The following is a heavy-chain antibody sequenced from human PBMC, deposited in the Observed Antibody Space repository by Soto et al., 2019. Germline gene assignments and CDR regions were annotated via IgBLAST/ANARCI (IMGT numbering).Heavy chain of an antibody. V-gene: IGHV2-70*01. D-gene: IGHD3-3*01. CDR1: GFSLSTSGMC. CDR2: IDWDDDK. CDR3: ARNSYEFWSGYLPDY. J-gene: IGHJ4*02. Sequence: GSGPTLVNPTQTLTLTCTFSGFSLSTSGMCVSWIRQPPGKALEWLALIDWDDDKYYSTSLKTRLTISKDTSKNQVVLTMTNMDPVDTATYYCARNSYEFWSGYLPDYWGQGTLVTVSS.